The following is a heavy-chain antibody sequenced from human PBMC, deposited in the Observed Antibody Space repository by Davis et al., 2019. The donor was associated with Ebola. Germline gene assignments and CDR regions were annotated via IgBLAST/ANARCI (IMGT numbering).Heavy chain of an antibody. D-gene: IGHD5-24*01. Sequence: GESLKISCAASGFTVSSKYMTWVRQAPGKGLDWVSVINSGGSIYYGNSVKGRVTISRDDSKNTLYLQMNSLRDEDTAVYYCARVPAGRWQRPYFDYWGQGTLVTVAS. J-gene: IGHJ4*02. V-gene: IGHV3-66*01. CDR1: GFTVSSKY. CDR3: ARVPAGRWQRPYFDY. CDR2: INSGGSI.